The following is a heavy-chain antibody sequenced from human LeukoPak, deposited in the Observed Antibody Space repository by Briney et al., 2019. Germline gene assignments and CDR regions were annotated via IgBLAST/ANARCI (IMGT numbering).Heavy chain of an antibody. CDR2: ISSSGRTK. D-gene: IGHD2-21*02. V-gene: IGHV3-48*03. J-gene: IGHJ6*02. Sequence: GGSLRLSCAASGFTFSFYEMNWVRQAPGKGLEWVSYISSSGRTKYYADSVKGRFTISRDNAKNSLYLQMNSLRAEDTAVYYCAGETVGVVTAIYYYYGMDVWGQGTTVTVSS. CDR3: AGETVGVVTAIYYYYGMDV. CDR1: GFTFSFYE.